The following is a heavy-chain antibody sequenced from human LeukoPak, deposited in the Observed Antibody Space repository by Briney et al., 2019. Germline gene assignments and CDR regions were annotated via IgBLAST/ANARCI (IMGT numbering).Heavy chain of an antibody. J-gene: IGHJ6*03. CDR3: ARGQNCSSTSCYSYYYYMDV. CDR1: GGSFSGYY. CDR2: INHSGST. V-gene: IGHV4-34*01. D-gene: IGHD2-2*01. Sequence: SETLSLTCAVYGGSFSGYYWSWIRQSPGKGLEWIGEINHSGSTNYNPSLKSRVTISVDTSKNKFSLKLSSVTAADTAVYYCARGQNCSSTSCYSYYYYMDVWGKGTTVTVSS.